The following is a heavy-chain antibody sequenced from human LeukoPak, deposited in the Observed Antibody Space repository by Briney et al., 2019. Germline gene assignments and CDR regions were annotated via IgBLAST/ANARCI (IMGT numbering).Heavy chain of an antibody. V-gene: IGHV3-48*04. D-gene: IGHD2-15*01. J-gene: IGHJ4*02. CDR1: GFTFSTYA. Sequence: GGSLRLSCAASGFTFSTYAMNWVRQAPGQGLEWVSYISSNGSTIYYADSVKGRFTISRDNAKNSLYLQMNSLRADDTAVYYCAKIMALYCSGGTCNEIDYWGQGTLVTVSS. CDR2: ISSNGSTI. CDR3: AKIMALYCSGGTCNEIDY.